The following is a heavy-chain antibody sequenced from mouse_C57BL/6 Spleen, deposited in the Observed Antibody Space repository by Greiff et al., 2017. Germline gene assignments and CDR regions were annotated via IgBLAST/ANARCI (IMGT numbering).Heavy chain of an antibody. J-gene: IGHJ3*01. D-gene: IGHD2-1*01. Sequence: EVQLQQSGPELVKPGASVKMSCKASGYTFTDYNMHWVKQSHGKSLEWIGYINPNNGGTSYNQKFKGKATLTVNKSSSTAYMELRSLTSEDSAVYYCAQIYYGNYGWFAYWGQGTLVTVSA. V-gene: IGHV1-22*01. CDR3: AQIYYGNYGWFAY. CDR2: INPNNGGT. CDR1: GYTFTDYN.